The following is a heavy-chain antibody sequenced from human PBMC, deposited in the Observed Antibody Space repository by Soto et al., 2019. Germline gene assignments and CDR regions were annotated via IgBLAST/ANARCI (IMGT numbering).Heavy chain of an antibody. CDR3: ARCDYGVYARFAY. V-gene: IGHV1-8*01. Sequence: QVQLVQSGAEVKKSGASVKVSCKASGYTFTSHDINWVRQATGQGLEWMGWMNPNSGNTGYAQKFQGRVTMTRNTSISTAYMELSSLRSEDTAVYYCARCDYGVYARFAYWGQATLVTASS. D-gene: IGHD4-17*01. J-gene: IGHJ4*02. CDR1: GYTFTSHD. CDR2: MNPNSGNT.